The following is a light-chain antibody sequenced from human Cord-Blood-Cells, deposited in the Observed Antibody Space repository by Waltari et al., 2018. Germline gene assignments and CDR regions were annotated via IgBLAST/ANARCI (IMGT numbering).Light chain of an antibody. J-gene: IGKJ5*01. CDR3: QQYNNWPIT. V-gene: IGKV3-15*01. CDR1: QSVSSN. Sequence: EIVMTQSPATLSVSPGERATLSCRASQSVSSNLAWYHQKPGQAPRLLIYGASTRATGIPARFSGRGSGTEFTLTISSLQSEDFAVYYCQQYNNWPITFGEGTRREI. CDR2: GAS.